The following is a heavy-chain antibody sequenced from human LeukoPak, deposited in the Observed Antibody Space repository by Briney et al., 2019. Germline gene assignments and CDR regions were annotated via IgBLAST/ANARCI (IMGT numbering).Heavy chain of an antibody. CDR2: IIPIFGTA. CDR1: GGTFSSYA. Sequence: SVKVSCKASGGTFSSYAISWVRQAPGQGLEWMGGIIPIFGTANYAQKFQGRVTITTDESTSTAYMELSSLRSEDTAVYYCASAHGVQGVSVYWGQGTLVTVSS. D-gene: IGHD3-10*01. J-gene: IGHJ4*02. CDR3: ASAHGVQGVSVY. V-gene: IGHV1-69*05.